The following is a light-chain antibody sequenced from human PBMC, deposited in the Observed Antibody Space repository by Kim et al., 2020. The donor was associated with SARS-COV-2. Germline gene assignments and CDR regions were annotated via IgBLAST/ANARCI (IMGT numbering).Light chain of an antibody. CDR2: WAS. J-gene: IGKJ2*01. CDR3: QQYFSVPYT. Sequence: RATSSYKSSRSVLDSSNNKNYFAWYQQKPGQPPKLLIYWASSRESGVPDRFSGSGSGTDFTLSISSLQAEDVAVYYCQQYFSVPYTFGQGTKLEIK. V-gene: IGKV4-1*01. CDR1: RSVLDSSNNKNY.